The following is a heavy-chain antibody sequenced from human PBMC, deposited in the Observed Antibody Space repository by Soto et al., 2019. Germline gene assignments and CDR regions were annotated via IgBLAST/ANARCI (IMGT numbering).Heavy chain of an antibody. CDR2: INHSGST. J-gene: IGHJ5*01. CDR1: GGSFSGYC. CDR3: ARWKYSYADLPGDWFDS. V-gene: IGHV4-34*01. D-gene: IGHD3-16*01. Sequence: SETLSLTCAVYGGSFSGYCWSWIRQPPGKGLEWIGEINHSGSTNYNPSLKSRVTISVDTSKNQFSLRLTSVTPADTAMYYCARWKYSYADLPGDWFDSWGQGTLVTVSS.